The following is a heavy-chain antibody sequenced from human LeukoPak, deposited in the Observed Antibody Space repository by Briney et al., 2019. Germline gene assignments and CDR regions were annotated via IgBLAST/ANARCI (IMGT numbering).Heavy chain of an antibody. CDR2: INSDGSST. Sequence: GRSLRLSCAASGLTFSSDWMHWVRQVPGKGLVWVSRINSDGSSTSYADSVKGRFTISRDNAKNTLYLQMNSLRAEDTAVYYCARGSRSWPADYGTEGTLVTLPS. V-gene: IGHV3-74*01. CDR1: GLTFSSDW. CDR3: ARGSRSWPADY. D-gene: IGHD6-13*01. J-gene: IGHJ4*02.